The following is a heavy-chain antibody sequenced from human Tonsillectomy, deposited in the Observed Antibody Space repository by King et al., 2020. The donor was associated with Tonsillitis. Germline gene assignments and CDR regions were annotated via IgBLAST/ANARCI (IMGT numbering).Heavy chain of an antibody. D-gene: IGHD6-25*01. CDR1: GFTFSTYG. CDR2: ISYDGTNK. CDR3: AGDCIGSQQRIRGWFAP. V-gene: IGHV3-30*19. J-gene: IGHJ5*02. Sequence: VQLVESGGGVVQPGRSLRLSCAASGFTFSTYGMHWVRQAPGKGLEWVAVISYDGTNKLYADSVKGRFTISRDNSKNTLYLQMSSLRAEDTAIYYCAGDCIGSQQRIRGWFAPWGQGTLVTAPS.